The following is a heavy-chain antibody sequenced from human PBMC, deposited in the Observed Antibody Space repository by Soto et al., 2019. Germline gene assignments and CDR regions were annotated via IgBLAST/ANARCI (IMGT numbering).Heavy chain of an antibody. CDR3: AARHFWSGPWTHTRLDY. Sequence: PPETLSLTCAVSGDSLNNRHRWSCVLPPPGTLLEWIGQISHSGSTNYNPSLTSRVTISVDKSKNHFSLKLTSVTAADTAVYYCAARHFWSGPWTHTRLDYWGPGNMVTGSS. CDR1: GDSLNNRHR. D-gene: IGHD3-3*02. V-gene: IGHV4-4*03. CDR2: ISHSGST. J-gene: IGHJ4*02.